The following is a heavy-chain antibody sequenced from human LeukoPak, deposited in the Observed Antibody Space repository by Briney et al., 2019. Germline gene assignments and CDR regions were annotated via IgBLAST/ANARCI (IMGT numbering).Heavy chain of an antibody. CDR2: ISAYNGNT. J-gene: IGHJ4*02. V-gene: IGHV1-18*01. CDR1: GYTFTSYG. Sequence: ASVKVSCKASGYTFTSYGISWVRQAPGQGLEWMGWISAYNGNTNYAQKLQGRVTMTTDTSTSTAYMELRSLRSDDTAVYYCARGSNSPDYCDSSGYSIYWGQGTLVTVSS. CDR3: ARGSNSPDYCDSSGYSIY. D-gene: IGHD3-22*01.